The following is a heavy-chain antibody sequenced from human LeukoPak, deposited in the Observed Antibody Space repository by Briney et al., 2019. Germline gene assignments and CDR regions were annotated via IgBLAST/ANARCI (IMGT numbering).Heavy chain of an antibody. CDR2: IYHSGST. J-gene: IGHJ4*02. CDR1: GGSISSGGYY. Sequence: SETLSLTCTVSGGSISSGGYYWSWIRQPPGKGLEWIGYIYHSGSTYYNPSLKSRVTISVDRSKNQFSLKLSSVTAADTAVYYCARGGMGSSGSYSPDYWGQGTLVTVSS. CDR3: ARGGMGSSGSYSPDY. V-gene: IGHV4-30-2*01. D-gene: IGHD1-26*01.